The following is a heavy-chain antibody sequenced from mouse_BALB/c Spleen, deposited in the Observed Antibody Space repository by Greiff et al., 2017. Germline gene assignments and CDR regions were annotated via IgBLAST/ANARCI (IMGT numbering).Heavy chain of an antibody. V-gene: IGHV14-4*02. CDR1: GFNIKDYY. CDR3: TRSPYYYGSSGFAY. CDR2: IDPENGDT. Sequence: EVQLQQSGAELVRSGASVKLSCTASGFNIKDYYMHWVKQRPEQGLEWIGWIDPENGDTEYAPKFQGKATMTADTSSNTAYLQLSSLTSEDTAVYYCTRSPYYYGSSGFAYWGQGTLVTVSA. J-gene: IGHJ3*01. D-gene: IGHD1-1*01.